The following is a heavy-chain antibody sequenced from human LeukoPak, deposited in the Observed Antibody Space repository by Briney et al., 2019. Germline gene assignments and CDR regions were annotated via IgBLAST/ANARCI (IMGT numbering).Heavy chain of an antibody. CDR1: SGSISSHY. CDR3: ARDRLYSSPKGFDY. Sequence: SETLSLTCTVSSGSISSHYWSWIRQPPGKGLEWIGYIYYTGTANYNPSLKSRVTISIDMSKKQFSLKLSSVTAADTAVYYCARDRLYSSPKGFDYWGQGTLVTVSS. V-gene: IGHV4-59*11. CDR2: IYYTGTA. J-gene: IGHJ4*02. D-gene: IGHD6-19*01.